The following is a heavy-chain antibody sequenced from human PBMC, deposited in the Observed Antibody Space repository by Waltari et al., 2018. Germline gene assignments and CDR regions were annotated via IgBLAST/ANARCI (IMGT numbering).Heavy chain of an antibody. CDR2: ISYDGSNK. V-gene: IGHV3-30-3*01. CDR1: GFTFSSYA. J-gene: IGHJ6*02. Sequence: QVQLVESGGGVVQPGRSLRLSCAASGFTFSSYAMHWVRQAPGKGLEWVAVISYDGSNKYYADSVKGRFTISRDNSKNTLYLQMNSLRAEDTAVYYCARQFGVVLPSGYGMDVWGQGTTVTVSS. D-gene: IGHD3-3*01. CDR3: ARQFGVVLPSGYGMDV.